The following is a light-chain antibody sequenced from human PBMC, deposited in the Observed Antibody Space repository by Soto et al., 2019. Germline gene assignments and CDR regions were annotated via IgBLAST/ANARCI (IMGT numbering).Light chain of an antibody. J-gene: IGLJ3*02. Sequence: QSALTQPASVSGSPGQSITISCTGTSSDVGGYDFVSWYQHHPGKAPRLIIYQVTNRPSGVSDRFSGSKSGNTASLTISGLQAEDEADYYCCSFTSDTARVFGGGTTVTVL. V-gene: IGLV2-14*01. CDR3: CSFTSDTARV. CDR1: SSDVGGYDF. CDR2: QVT.